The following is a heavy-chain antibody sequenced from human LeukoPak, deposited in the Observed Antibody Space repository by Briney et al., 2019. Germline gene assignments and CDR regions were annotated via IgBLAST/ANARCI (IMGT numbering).Heavy chain of an antibody. CDR2: INPSSGNT. D-gene: IGHD1-20*01. V-gene: IGHV1-46*01. CDR1: GYTHISYY. CDR3: ARLSLIGTTPLDY. Sequence: ASVKVSCKASGYTHISYYIHCVRPAPGQGLEWMGLINPSSGNTPYAQQFQGRVTMTRDTSTSTVYMELSSQISEDTAVYYCARLSLIGTTPLDYWGQGILVTVPS. J-gene: IGHJ4*02.